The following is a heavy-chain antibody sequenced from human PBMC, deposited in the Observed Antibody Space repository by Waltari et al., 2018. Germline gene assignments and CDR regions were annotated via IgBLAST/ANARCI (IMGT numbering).Heavy chain of an antibody. V-gene: IGHV3-7*01. D-gene: IGHD3-10*01. J-gene: IGHJ6*02. CDR1: GYTFTSYA. CDR3: ARDRITMVQGEKRYYYGMDV. CDR2: IKQDGSEK. Sequence: VQLVQSGAEVKKPGASVKVSCKASGYTFTSYAMHWVRQAPGKGLEWVANIKQDGSEKYYVDSVKGRFTISRDNAKNSLYLQMNSLRAEDTAVYYCARDRITMVQGEKRYYYGMDVWGQGTTVTVSS.